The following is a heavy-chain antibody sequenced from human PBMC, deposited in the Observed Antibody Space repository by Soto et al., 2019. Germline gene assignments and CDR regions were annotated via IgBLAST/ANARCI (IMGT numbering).Heavy chain of an antibody. J-gene: IGHJ4*02. Sequence: PGGSLSLSCEGAGFTFSDYYMSWIRQAPGKGLEWISYSSNSGTFTKYADSVKGRFSISRDNTKNLLYLQMNSLRAEDTAVYYCARSGDNYNLLDYWGQGTPVTVSS. CDR2: SSNSGTFT. V-gene: IGHV3-11*06. CDR1: GFTFSDYY. CDR3: ARSGDNYNLLDY. D-gene: IGHD1-1*01.